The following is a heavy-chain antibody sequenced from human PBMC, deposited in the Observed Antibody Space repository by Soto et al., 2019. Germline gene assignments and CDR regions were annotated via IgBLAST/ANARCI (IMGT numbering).Heavy chain of an antibody. J-gene: IGHJ4*02. CDR2: INTGNGTT. Sequence: QVQFLQSGAEVKKPGASVKVSCKTSGYIFTDYPIHWVRQAPRRGLEWVAWINTGNGTTRYSPRLQGRVSLTTDTSASTAYMQLTGLRFEDTAVYYCASNAFDYWGQGTMVAVS. V-gene: IGHV1-3*04. CDR1: GYIFTDYP. CDR3: ASNAFDY.